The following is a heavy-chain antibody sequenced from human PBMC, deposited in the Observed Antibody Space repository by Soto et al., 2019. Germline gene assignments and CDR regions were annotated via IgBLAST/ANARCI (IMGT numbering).Heavy chain of an antibody. CDR2: MSGSGDST. J-gene: IGHJ4*02. Sequence: EVELLESGGGLVQPGGSVRLSCAASGFTFSNYAMNWVRQAPGKGLEWVSAMSGSGDSTYYADSLKGRFTISRDNSKNTLYLQMNSLRAEDTAVYYCVTSGYESGSYSFDYWGQGTLVTVSS. CDR1: GFTFSNYA. V-gene: IGHV3-23*01. CDR3: VTSGYESGSYSFDY. D-gene: IGHD3-10*01.